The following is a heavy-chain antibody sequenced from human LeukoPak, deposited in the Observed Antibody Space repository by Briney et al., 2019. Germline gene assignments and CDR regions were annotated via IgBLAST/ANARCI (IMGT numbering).Heavy chain of an antibody. V-gene: IGHV3-7*03. CDR3: ARVLTVAMVRGVIIAGGAFDI. J-gene: IGHJ3*02. D-gene: IGHD3-10*01. CDR2: IKQDGSEK. CDR1: GFTVTSYL. Sequence: GSLRLSCAASGFTVTSYLMSWVRQAPGKGLEWVANIKQDGSEKNYVDSVKGRFTISRDDAKNSLYLQMNSLRAEDTALYHCARVLTVAMVRGVIIAGGAFDIWGQGTMVTVSS.